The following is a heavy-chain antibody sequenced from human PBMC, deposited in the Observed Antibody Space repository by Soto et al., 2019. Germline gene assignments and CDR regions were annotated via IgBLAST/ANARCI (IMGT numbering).Heavy chain of an antibody. V-gene: IGHV3-23*01. Sequence: PGGSLILSCAASGFTFSSYAMSWVRQAPGKGLEWVSDISGSGGSTYYADSVKGRFTISRDNAKNSLYLQMNSLRAEDTAVYYCASWIETVTIFGVVPTPFDYWGQGTLVTVSS. CDR2: ISGSGGST. CDR1: GFTFSSYA. J-gene: IGHJ4*02. D-gene: IGHD3-3*01. CDR3: ASWIETVTIFGVVPTPFDY.